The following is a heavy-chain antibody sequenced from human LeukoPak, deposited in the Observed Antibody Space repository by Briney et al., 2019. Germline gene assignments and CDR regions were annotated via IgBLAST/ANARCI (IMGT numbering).Heavy chain of an antibody. CDR2: ISWNSGSI. Sequence: HPGRSLRLSCAASGFTFDDYAMHWVRQAPGKGLEWVSGISWNSGSIGYADSVKGRFTISRDNAKNSLYLQMNSLRAEDTALYYCAKGSSGWYGLGYWGQETLVTFSP. J-gene: IGHJ4*02. D-gene: IGHD6-19*01. V-gene: IGHV3-9*01. CDR3: AKGSSGWYGLGY. CDR1: GFTFDDYA.